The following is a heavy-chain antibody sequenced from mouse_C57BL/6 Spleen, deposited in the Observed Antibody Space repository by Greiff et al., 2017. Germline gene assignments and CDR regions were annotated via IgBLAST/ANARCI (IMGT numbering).Heavy chain of an antibody. J-gene: IGHJ3*01. CDR3: ARGAPYYGSSLFAY. V-gene: IGHV1-61*01. D-gene: IGHD1-1*01. CDR2: IYPSDSET. CDR1: GYTFTSYW. Sequence: QVQLQQPGAELVRPGSSVKLSCKASGYTFTSYWMDWVKQRPGQGLEWIGNIYPSDSETHYNQKFKDKATLTVDKSSSTAYMQRSSLTSEDSAVYYCARGAPYYGSSLFAYWGQGTLVTVSA.